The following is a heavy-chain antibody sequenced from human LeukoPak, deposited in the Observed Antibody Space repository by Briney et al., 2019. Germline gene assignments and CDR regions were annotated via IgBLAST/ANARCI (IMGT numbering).Heavy chain of an antibody. V-gene: IGHV4-34*01. D-gene: IGHD3-16*01. CDR2: INHSGST. Sequence: PSETLSLTCAVYGGSFSGYYWSWIRQPPGKGLEWIGEINHSGSTNYNPSLKSRVTISVDTSKSQFSLKLRSVTAADTAVYYCARGGLGESTLYYYCYGMDVWGKGTTVTVSS. CDR3: ARGGLGESTLYYYCYGMDV. J-gene: IGHJ6*04. CDR1: GGSFSGYY.